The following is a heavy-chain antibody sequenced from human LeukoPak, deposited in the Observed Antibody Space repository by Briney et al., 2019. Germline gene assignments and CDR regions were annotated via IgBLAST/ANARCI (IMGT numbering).Heavy chain of an antibody. D-gene: IGHD3-22*01. Sequence: PSETLSLTCAVYGGSFSGYYWSWIRQPPGKGLEWIGYIYYSGGTNYNPSLKSRVTISVDTSKNQFSLKLSSVTAADTAVYYCARGQNYYDSSGYIDYWGQGTLVTVSS. J-gene: IGHJ4*02. CDR3: ARGQNYYDSSGYIDY. CDR2: IYYSGGT. V-gene: IGHV4-59*01. CDR1: GGSFSGYY.